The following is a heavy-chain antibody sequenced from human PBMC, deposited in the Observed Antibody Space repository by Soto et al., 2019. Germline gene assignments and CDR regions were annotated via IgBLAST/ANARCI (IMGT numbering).Heavy chain of an antibody. D-gene: IGHD1-1*01. V-gene: IGHV3-23*01. CDR3: AKSTTIKEYYSYYGMDV. Sequence: GGSLRLSCAASGFFCSSYDMSWVRQAPGKGLEWVSAISGSGTRTYYADSVKGRFTISRDNSKNTLYLQMASLRAKDTAIYYCAKSTTIKEYYSYYGMDVWGQGTTVTVSS. CDR1: GFFCSSYD. J-gene: IGHJ6*02. CDR2: ISGSGTRT.